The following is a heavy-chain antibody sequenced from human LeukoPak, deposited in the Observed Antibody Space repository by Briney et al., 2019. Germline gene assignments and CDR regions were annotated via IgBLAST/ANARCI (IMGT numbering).Heavy chain of an antibody. D-gene: IGHD2-2*02. CDR1: GFTFSSYS. V-gene: IGHV3-21*01. CDR2: ISSSSSYI. Sequence: GGSLGLSCAASGFTFSSYSMNWVRQAPGKGLEWVSSISSSSSYIYYADSVKGRFTISRDNAKNSLYLQMNSLRAEDTAVYYCARDLVVVPAAIPGYGMDVWGQGTTVTVSS. J-gene: IGHJ6*02. CDR3: ARDLVVVPAAIPGYGMDV.